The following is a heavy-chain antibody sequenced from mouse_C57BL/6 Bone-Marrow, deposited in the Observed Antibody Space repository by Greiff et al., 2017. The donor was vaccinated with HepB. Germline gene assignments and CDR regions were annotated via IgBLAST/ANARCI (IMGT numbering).Heavy chain of an antibody. D-gene: IGHD2-3*01. Sequence: QVQLQQSGAELVKPGASVKMSCKASGYTFTSYWITWVKQRPGQGLEWIGDIYPGSGSTNYNEKFKSKATLTVDTSSSTAYMQLSSLTSEDSAVYYCARPYDGLRAMDYWGQGTSVTVSS. CDR2: IYPGSGST. CDR1: GYTFTSYW. J-gene: IGHJ4*01. CDR3: ARPYDGLRAMDY. V-gene: IGHV1-55*01.